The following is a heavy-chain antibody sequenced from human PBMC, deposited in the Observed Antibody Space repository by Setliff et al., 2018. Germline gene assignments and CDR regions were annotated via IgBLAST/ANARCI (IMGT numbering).Heavy chain of an antibody. CDR2: ISAYNGNT. CDR1: GGTFSSYA. D-gene: IGHD6-13*01. Sequence: VKVSCKASGGTFSSYAISWVRQAPGQGLEWMGRISAYNGNTNYAQKLQGRVTMTTDTSTSTAYMELRSLRSDDTAVYYCARGYSSSWQSRMGFDPWGQGTLVTVSS. J-gene: IGHJ5*02. V-gene: IGHV1-18*01. CDR3: ARGYSSSWQSRMGFDP.